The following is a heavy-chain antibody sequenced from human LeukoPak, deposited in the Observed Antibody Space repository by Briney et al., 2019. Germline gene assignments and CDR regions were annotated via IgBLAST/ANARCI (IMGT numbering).Heavy chain of an antibody. CDR2: MRYDESNK. CDR3: AEVGAAGRAYYFDY. CDR1: GFSFGTYD. Sequence: GGSLRLSCATSGFSFGTYDIHWVRQAPGKGPEWMAFMRYDESNKYYADSVKGRFTISRDNSKSTVYLQMNSLRADDTAVYYCAEVGAAGRAYYFDYWGQGTQVTVSS. J-gene: IGHJ4*02. V-gene: IGHV3-30*02. D-gene: IGHD6-13*01.